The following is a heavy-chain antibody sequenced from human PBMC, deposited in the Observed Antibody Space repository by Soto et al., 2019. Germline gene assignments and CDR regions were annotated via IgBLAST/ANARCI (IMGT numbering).Heavy chain of an antibody. CDR1: GYTFTSYA. CDR2: INAGNGNT. Sequence: ASVKVSCKASGYTFTSYAMHWVRQAPGQRLEWMGWINAGNGNTKYSQKFQGRVTITRDTSASTAYMELSSLRSEDTAVYYFARVWSPGKTPREFYFDYWGQGTLVTVSS. V-gene: IGHV1-3*01. CDR3: ARVWSPGKTPREFYFDY. J-gene: IGHJ4*02. D-gene: IGHD3-10*01.